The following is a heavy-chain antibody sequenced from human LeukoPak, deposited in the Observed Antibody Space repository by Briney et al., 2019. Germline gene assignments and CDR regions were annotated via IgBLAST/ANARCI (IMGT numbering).Heavy chain of an antibody. V-gene: IGHV3-21*01. CDR3: ARGEESAIFDY. J-gene: IGHJ4*02. D-gene: IGHD5-18*01. CDR1: GFTFSSYS. CDR2: SSSRRTHM. Sequence: GGSLRLSCAASGFTFSSYSMNWVRQAPGKGLEWVSSSSSRRTHMHYADSVKGRFTISRDNAKSSLYLQMSSLRAEDTAVYYCARGEESAIFDYWGQGILVTVSS.